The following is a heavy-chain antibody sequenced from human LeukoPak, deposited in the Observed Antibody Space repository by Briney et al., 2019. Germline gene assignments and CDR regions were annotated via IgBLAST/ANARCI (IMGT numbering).Heavy chain of an antibody. J-gene: IGHJ6*03. Sequence: VKVSCKASGYTFTRYGLSWVRQAPGKGLEWMGWISAYNGNTNYAQKLQGRVTMTTDTSTSTAYMELRSLRSDDTAVYYCARDLAPDYYMDVWGKGTTVTVSS. CDR1: GYTFTRYG. CDR2: ISAYNGNT. CDR3: ARDLAPDYYMDV. D-gene: IGHD5-12*01. V-gene: IGHV1-18*01.